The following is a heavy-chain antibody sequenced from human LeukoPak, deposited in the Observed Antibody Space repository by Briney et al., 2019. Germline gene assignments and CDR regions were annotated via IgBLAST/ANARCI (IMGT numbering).Heavy chain of an antibody. CDR1: GGFNTHYY. Sequence: PSETLSLTCSVSGGFNTHYYWSWIRQPPGKGLEWIGYFYHSGSTNYNPSLESRVTISVDTSKNHFSLKLSSVTAADTAVYYCARGQWLPVFDFWGQGTLVTVSS. J-gene: IGHJ4*02. CDR3: ARGQWLPVFDF. D-gene: IGHD3-22*01. CDR2: FYHSGST. V-gene: IGHV4-59*01.